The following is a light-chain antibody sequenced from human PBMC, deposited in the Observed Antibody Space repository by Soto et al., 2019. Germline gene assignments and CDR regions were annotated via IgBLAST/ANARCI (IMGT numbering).Light chain of an antibody. J-gene: IGKJ5*01. Sequence: DIPMSQSPSSLSASVGDRGTITCQARQDISYSLNWYQQKPGKAPKLLSCDASNLETGVPSRFSGSGSGTDFPFTISSLQPEDIATYYCQQYDNLPLTFGQGTRLEIK. CDR2: DAS. V-gene: IGKV1-33*01. CDR1: QDISYS. CDR3: QQYDNLPLT.